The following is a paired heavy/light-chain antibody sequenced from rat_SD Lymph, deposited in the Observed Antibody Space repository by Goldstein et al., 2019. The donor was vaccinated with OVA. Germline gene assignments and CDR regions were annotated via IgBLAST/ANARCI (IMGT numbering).Light chain of an antibody. CDR1: QSLVHSDGKTY. J-gene: IGKJ4*01. V-gene: IGKV1S12*01. Sequence: DVVMTQTPPSLSVAIGQSVSISCKSSQSLVHSDGKTYLNWLLQNPGQSPKRLIYQVSNLGSGVPDRFSGTGSEKDFTLKISRVEAEDLGVYHCVQVTHVPFTFGSGTKLEIK. CDR2: QVS. CDR3: VQVTHVPFT.
Heavy chain of an antibody. CDR2: ISPGGGRT. V-gene: IGHV5-27*01. CDR1: GFTFSDYA. Sequence: EIQLVESGGGLVQPGRSMKVSCAASGFTFSDYAMAWVRQAPKKGLEWVAYISPGGGRTYYRDSVQGRITISRDNANSTLYLQMDSLRSEDTATYYCTTMGAFGYWGQGTPVTVSS. CDR3: TTMGAFGY. J-gene: IGHJ3*01. D-gene: IGHD5-1*01.